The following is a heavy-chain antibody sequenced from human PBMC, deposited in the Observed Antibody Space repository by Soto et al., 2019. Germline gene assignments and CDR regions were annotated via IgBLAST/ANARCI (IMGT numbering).Heavy chain of an antibody. J-gene: IGHJ4*02. CDR3: AKVFYYYDSSGYYYFDY. D-gene: IGHD3-22*01. Sequence: GGSLRLSCAASGFTFSSYAVSWVRRAPGKGPEWISSISGSGSTIYYADSVEGRFTISRDNSKNTLYLQMSSLRAEDTAVYYCAKVFYYYDSSGYYYFDYWGQGTLVTVSS. V-gene: IGHV3-23*01. CDR2: ISGSGSTI. CDR1: GFTFSSYA.